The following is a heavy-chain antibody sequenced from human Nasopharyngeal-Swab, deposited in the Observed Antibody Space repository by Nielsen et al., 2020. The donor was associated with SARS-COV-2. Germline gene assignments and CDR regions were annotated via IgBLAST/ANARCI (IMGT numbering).Heavy chain of an antibody. CDR2: ISGNSGSI. J-gene: IGHJ6*02. D-gene: IGHD5-18*01. V-gene: IGHV3-9*01. CDR3: AKDRGYSYGFGMDV. Sequence: LKISWAAAGCTFDDYAVHGGRQAPGKGVEWVSGISGNSGSIGYADSVKGRFTISRDNAKNSLYLQMNSLRAEDTALYYCAKDRGYSYGFGMDVWGQGTTVTVSS. CDR1: GCTFDDYA.